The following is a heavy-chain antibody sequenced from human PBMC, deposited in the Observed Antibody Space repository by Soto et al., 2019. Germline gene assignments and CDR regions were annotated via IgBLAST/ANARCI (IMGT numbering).Heavy chain of an antibody. D-gene: IGHD6-19*01. CDR2: FDGSVGHT. CDR3: AKQLQYDSGWPLHY. J-gene: IGHJ4*02. CDR1: GFSFSSYA. V-gene: IGHV3-23*01. Sequence: GGSLRLCCAASGFSFSSYAVSGVRQAPGKGLEWVSVFDGSVGHTYYTNSVKGRFTIANDNSKNTLFMKMNSLKAEDTAVYFCAKQLQYDSGWPLHYWGQGTLVPVSS.